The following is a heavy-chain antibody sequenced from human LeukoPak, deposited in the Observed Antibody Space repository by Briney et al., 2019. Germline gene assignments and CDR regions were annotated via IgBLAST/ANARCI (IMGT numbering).Heavy chain of an antibody. CDR1: GYSISSGYY. J-gene: IGHJ4*02. CDR2: IYHSGIT. CDR3: ARDSRSANDY. D-gene: IGHD6-19*01. V-gene: IGHV4-38-2*02. Sequence: SETLSLTCAVSGYSISSGYYWGWIRQPPGKGLEWIGSIYHSGITYYNPSLKSRVTISVDTSKNQLSLRVSSVTAADTAVYYCARDSRSANDYWGQGTLVIVS.